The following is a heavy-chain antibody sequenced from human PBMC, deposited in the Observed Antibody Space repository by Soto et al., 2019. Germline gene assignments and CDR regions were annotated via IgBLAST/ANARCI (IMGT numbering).Heavy chain of an antibody. CDR1: GGTFSSYA. J-gene: IGHJ5*02. V-gene: IGHV1-69*13. Sequence: SVKVSCKASGGTFSSYAISWVRQAPGQGLEWMGGIIPIFGTANYAQKFQGRVTITADESTSTAYMELSSLRSEDTAVYYCARWVAVVVTAQKYNWFDPWGQGTLVTVSS. D-gene: IGHD2-21*02. CDR2: IIPIFGTA. CDR3: ARWVAVVVTAQKYNWFDP.